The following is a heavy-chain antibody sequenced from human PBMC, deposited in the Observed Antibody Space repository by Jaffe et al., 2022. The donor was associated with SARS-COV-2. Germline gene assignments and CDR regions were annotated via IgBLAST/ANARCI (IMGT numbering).Heavy chain of an antibody. J-gene: IGHJ4*02. CDR1: GFTFSSYD. Sequence: EVQLVESGGGLVQPGGSLRLSCAASGFTFSSYDMHWVRQATGKGLEWVSAIGTAGDTYYPGSVKGRFTISRENAKNSLYLQMNSLRAGDTAVYYCARAPLGGGNYYFDYWGQGTLVTVSS. CDR2: IGTAGDT. V-gene: IGHV3-13*01. CDR3: ARAPLGGGNYYFDY. D-gene: IGHD2-21*02.